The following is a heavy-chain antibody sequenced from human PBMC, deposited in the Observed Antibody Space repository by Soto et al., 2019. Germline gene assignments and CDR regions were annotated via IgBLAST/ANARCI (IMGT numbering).Heavy chain of an antibody. CDR3: ARDGDYVWGSYRWSDAFDI. CDR2: LSWNSASI. V-gene: IGHV3-9*01. D-gene: IGHD3-16*02. J-gene: IGHJ3*02. Sequence: EVQLVESGGGLVQSGRSLRLSCAASGFTFDDYAMHWVQQVPGKGLEWVSGLSWNSASIGYADSVKGRFTISRDNAKNSLYLQMNSLRAEDTAVYYCARDGDYVWGSYRWSDAFDIWGQGTMVTVSS. CDR1: GFTFDDYA.